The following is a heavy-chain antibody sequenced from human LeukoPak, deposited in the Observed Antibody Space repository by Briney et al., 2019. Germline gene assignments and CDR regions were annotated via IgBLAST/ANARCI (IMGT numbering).Heavy chain of an antibody. D-gene: IGHD5-18*01. Sequence: GGSLRLSCAASGFTFSSYSMNWVRQAPGKGLEWVSSISSSSSYIYYADSVKGRFTISRDNAKNSLYLQMNSLRAEDTAVYYCARGGSYEYNWFDPWGQGTLVTVSS. CDR2: ISSSSSYI. CDR3: ARGGSYEYNWFDP. V-gene: IGHV3-21*04. CDR1: GFTFSSYS. J-gene: IGHJ5*02.